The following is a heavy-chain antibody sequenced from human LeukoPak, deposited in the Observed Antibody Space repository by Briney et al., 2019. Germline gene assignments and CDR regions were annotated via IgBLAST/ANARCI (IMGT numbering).Heavy chain of an antibody. V-gene: IGHV3-21*06. Sequence: GGSLRLSCAASGSTLSSYSMNWVRQAPGKGLEWVSSISSSRGYIYYADSLKGRFTISRDNAKSSLYLQMNSLRAEDTAVYYCAKDLGVAGDYYFDYWGQGTLVTVSS. CDR3: AKDLGVAGDYYFDY. D-gene: IGHD6-19*01. J-gene: IGHJ4*02. CDR1: GSTLSSYS. CDR2: ISSSRGYI.